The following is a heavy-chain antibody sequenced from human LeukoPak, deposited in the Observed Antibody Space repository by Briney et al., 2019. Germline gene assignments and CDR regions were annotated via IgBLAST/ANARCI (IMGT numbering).Heavy chain of an antibody. Sequence: ASVKVSCKASGYTFTGYYMHWVRQAPGQGLECMGWINPNSGGTNYAQKFQGRVTMTRDTSISTAYMELSRLRSDDTAVYYCARESYPRTYYYDSSGYRDFDYWGQGTLVTVSS. D-gene: IGHD3-22*01. J-gene: IGHJ4*02. CDR3: ARESYPRTYYYDSSGYRDFDY. CDR2: INPNSGGT. CDR1: GYTFTGYY. V-gene: IGHV1-2*02.